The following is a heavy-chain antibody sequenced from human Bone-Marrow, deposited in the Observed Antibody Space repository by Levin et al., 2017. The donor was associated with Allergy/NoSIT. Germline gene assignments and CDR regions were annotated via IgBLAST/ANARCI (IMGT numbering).Heavy chain of an antibody. D-gene: IGHD3-22*01. CDR1: GFTFSSYG. CDR2: ISYDGSNK. V-gene: IGHV3-30*18. J-gene: IGHJ6*02. Sequence: GGSLRLSCAASGFTFSSYGMHWVRQAPGKGLEWVAVISYDGSNKYYADSVKGRFTISRDNSKNTLYLQMNSLRAEDTAVYYCAKQYDSSGYYFYYYYYGMDVWGQGTTVTVSS. CDR3: AKQYDSSGYYFYYYYYGMDV.